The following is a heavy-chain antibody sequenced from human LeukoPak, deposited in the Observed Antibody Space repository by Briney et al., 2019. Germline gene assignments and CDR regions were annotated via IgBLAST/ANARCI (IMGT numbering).Heavy chain of an antibody. D-gene: IGHD6-19*01. CDR3: AKGSGWYFDYFDY. V-gene: IGHV3-21*04. CDR1: GFTFSTYF. Sequence: TGGSLRLSCAASGFTFSTYFMNWVRQAPGKGLEWVSSISTMSTYTHYADSVKGRFTISRDNSKNTLYLQMNSLRAEDTAVYYCAKGSGWYFDYFDYWGQGTLVTVSS. CDR2: ISTMSTYT. J-gene: IGHJ4*02.